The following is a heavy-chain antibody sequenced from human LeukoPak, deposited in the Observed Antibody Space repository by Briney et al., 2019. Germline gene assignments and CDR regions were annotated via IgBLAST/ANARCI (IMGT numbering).Heavy chain of an antibody. CDR2: IYSGGSP. V-gene: IGHV3-53*01. D-gene: IGHD1-26*01. J-gene: IGHJ3*02. CDR3: ARGGSYLSAFDI. Sequence: GGSLRLSCAASGFTVSSNYMSWVRQAPGKGLEWVSIIYSGGSPFYSDYVKGRFTISRDNSKHKLYLQMNRLRAEDTAVYYCARGGSYLSAFDIWGQGKMVTVSS. CDR1: GFTVSSNY.